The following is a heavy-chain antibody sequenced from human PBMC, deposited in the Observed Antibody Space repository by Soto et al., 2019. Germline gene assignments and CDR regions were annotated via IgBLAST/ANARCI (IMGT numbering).Heavy chain of an antibody. J-gene: IGHJ3*02. CDR2: IWYDGSNK. Sequence: PGGSLRLSCAASGFTFSSYGMHWVRQAPGKGLEWVAVIWYDGSNKYYADSVKGRFTISRGNSKNTLYLQMNSLRAEDTAVYYCARDRYGSGGAFDIWGQGTMVTVSS. V-gene: IGHV3-33*01. CDR3: ARDRYGSGGAFDI. CDR1: GFTFSSYG. D-gene: IGHD3-10*01.